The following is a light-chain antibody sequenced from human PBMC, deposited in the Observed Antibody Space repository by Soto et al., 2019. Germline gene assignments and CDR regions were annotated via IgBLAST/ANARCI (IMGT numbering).Light chain of an antibody. J-gene: IGLJ1*01. V-gene: IGLV2-14*01. CDR3: SSFTNSNSEV. CDR2: EVF. Sequence: QSVLTQPASVSGSPGQSITISCTGSSSDVGLYNYVSWFQQHPGKAPKLLIYEVFKWPSGISDRFSGSKSGNTASLTISGLQAEDEADYYCSSFTNSNSEVFGTGTKVTVL. CDR1: SSDVGLYNY.